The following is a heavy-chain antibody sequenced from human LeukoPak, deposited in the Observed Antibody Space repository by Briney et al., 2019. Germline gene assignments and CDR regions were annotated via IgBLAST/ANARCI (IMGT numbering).Heavy chain of an antibody. CDR2: ISSGSSAI. V-gene: IGHV3-21*01. CDR3: ARLGRKWLRLGNWFDP. Sequence: PGGSLRLSCEASGFTFTTYSMTWVRQAPGKGLEWVSIISSGSSAIFSADALKGRFTISRDDAKNLLYLDMNSLRAEDTAVYYCARLGRKWLRLGNWFDPWGQGTLVTVSS. D-gene: IGHD5-12*01. J-gene: IGHJ5*02. CDR1: GFTFTTYS.